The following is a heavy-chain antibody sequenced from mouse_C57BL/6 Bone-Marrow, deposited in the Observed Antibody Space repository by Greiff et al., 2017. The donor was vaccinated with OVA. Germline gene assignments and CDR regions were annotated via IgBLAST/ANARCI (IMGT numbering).Heavy chain of an antibody. CDR1: GYTFTDYN. J-gene: IGHJ4*01. Sequence: VQLKESGPELVKPGASVKIPCKASGYTFTDYNMDWVKQSHGKSLEWIGDINPNNGGTIYNQKFKGKATLTVDKSSSTAYMELSSLTSEDSAVYYCARVLPLAMDYWGQGTSVTVSS. V-gene: IGHV1-18*01. CDR3: ARVLPLAMDY. D-gene: IGHD5-5*01. CDR2: INPNNGGT.